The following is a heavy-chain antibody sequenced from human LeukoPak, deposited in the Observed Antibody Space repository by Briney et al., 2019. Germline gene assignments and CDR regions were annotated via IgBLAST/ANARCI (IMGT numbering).Heavy chain of an antibody. Sequence: ASVKVSCKASVYTFTAYYMHGVRQAPGQGLECMGWINPNSGGTNYAQKFQGRVTMTRDTSISTAYMELSRLRSEDTAVYYCASRAAAGTYYFDYWGQGTLVTVSS. CDR1: VYTFTAYY. V-gene: IGHV1-2*02. J-gene: IGHJ4*02. CDR2: INPNSGGT. CDR3: ASRAAAGTYYFDY. D-gene: IGHD6-13*01.